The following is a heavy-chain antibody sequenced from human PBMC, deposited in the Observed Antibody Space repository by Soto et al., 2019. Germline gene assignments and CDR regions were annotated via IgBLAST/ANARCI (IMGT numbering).Heavy chain of an antibody. V-gene: IGHV3-23*01. CDR2: ISNIGGNT. J-gene: IGHJ4*02. D-gene: IGHD5-12*01. CDR1: GFAFSTNA. Sequence: EVQLLESGGGLVQPGGSLGLSCATSGFAFSTNAMSWVRQAPGKGLEWVSSISNIGGNTYYADSVKGRFTISSDNSKNPLYLQMNSLSDDDTAVYYCAVIVAADIDYWGQGTLVTVSS. CDR3: AVIVAADIDY.